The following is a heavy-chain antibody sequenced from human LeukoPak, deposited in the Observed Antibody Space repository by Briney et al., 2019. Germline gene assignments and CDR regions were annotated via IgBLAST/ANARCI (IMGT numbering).Heavy chain of an antibody. CDR3: ARDSSSSTKWFDP. CDR2: IYRSGTT. CDR1: GYSISSGYY. J-gene: IGHJ5*02. D-gene: IGHD6-13*01. V-gene: IGHV4-38-2*02. Sequence: SETLSLTCTVSGYSISSGYYWDWIRQPPGRGLEWIGSIYRSGTTYYNPSLKSRVSMSVETSTNQFSLRLSSVTAADTAVYYCARDSSSSTKWFDPWGQGTLVTVSS.